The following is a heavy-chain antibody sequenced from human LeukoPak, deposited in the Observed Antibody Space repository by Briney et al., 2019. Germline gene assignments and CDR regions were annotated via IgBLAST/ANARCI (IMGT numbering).Heavy chain of an antibody. J-gene: IGHJ4*02. V-gene: IGHV4-39*07. CDR1: GGSLSGSSYY. Sequence: SETLCLTRTVPGGSLSGSSYYWGCIRQPPGKGLECQRRIYYGGSTYYDASLKGRVTISVDTSKNQFSLKLSSVTAADTAVYYCARALIRSYCGNPGYFDYWAQGTLVTVSS. CDR3: ARALIRSYCGNPGYFDY. D-gene: IGHD4-23*01. CDR2: IYYGGST.